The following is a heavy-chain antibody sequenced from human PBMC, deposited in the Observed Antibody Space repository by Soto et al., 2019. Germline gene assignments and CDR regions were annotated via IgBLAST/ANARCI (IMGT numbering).Heavy chain of an antibody. CDR3: ARGRHWFGP. Sequence: SETLSLTCTVSGISITSSYWNWFRQSPGKGLEWIGQISDRGDINYNPPLESRVAISTDTSKNQVSLTLTAVNAADTAVYFCARGRHWFGPWGQGTLVTV. CDR1: GISITSSY. J-gene: IGHJ5*02. V-gene: IGHV4-59*08. CDR2: ISDRGDI.